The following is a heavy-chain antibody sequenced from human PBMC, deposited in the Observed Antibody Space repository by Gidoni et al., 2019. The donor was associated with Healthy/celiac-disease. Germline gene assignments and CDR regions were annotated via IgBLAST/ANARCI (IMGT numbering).Heavy chain of an antibody. V-gene: IGHV1-18*01. CDR3: ARFPNPQWLVQFDY. D-gene: IGHD6-19*01. CDR2: SSAYNGNT. J-gene: IGHJ4*02. Sequence: QVQLVQSGAEVKKPGASVKVSCKASGYTFTSYGISWVRQAPGQGLEWMGWSSAYNGNTNDAQKLQGRVTMTTDTSTRTAYMELRSLRSDDTAVYYCARFPNPQWLVQFDYWGQGTLVTVSS. CDR1: GYTFTSYG.